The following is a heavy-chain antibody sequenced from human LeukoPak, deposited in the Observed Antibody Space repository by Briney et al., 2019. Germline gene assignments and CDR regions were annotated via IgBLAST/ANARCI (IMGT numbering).Heavy chain of an antibody. D-gene: IGHD2-21*01. CDR1: GGSFSGYY. Sequence: ETLSLTCAVYGGSFSGYYWSWVRQAPGKGLEWVASINQDGSVKHCVDSVKGRFTISRDNANDLVFLQMNSLRAEDTAVYFCARLQGDYTTFDYWGQGALVTVSS. J-gene: IGHJ4*02. CDR3: ARLQGDYTTFDY. V-gene: IGHV3-7*01. CDR2: INQDGSVK.